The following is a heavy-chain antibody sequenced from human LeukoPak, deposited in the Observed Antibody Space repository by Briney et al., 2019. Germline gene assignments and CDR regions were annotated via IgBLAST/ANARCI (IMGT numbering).Heavy chain of an antibody. V-gene: IGHV4-34*01. J-gene: IGHJ5*02. D-gene: IGHD3-10*01. CDR3: ARVRDYYGTGSGWFDP. Sequence: SETLSLTCAVYGGSFSGYYWSWIRQPPGKGLEWIGEINHSGSTNYNPSLKSGVTISVDTSKNQFSLKLSSVTAADTAVYYCARVRDYYGTGSGWFDPWGQGTLVTVSS. CDR1: GGSFSGYY. CDR2: INHSGST.